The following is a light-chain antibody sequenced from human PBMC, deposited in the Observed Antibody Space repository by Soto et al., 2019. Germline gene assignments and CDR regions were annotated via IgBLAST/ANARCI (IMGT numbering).Light chain of an antibody. CDR1: QDVRNW. CDR2: SAS. CDR3: QQANSFPLT. J-gene: IGKJ4*02. Sequence: DNQMTQSPSSVSASVGDRVTITCRASQDVRNWLAWYQQKPGKAPKLLIYSASSLQSGGPSRFSGSGSGTDFTLTISSPQPEEFASYYCQQANSFPLTCGGGTKVEIK. V-gene: IGKV1-12*01.